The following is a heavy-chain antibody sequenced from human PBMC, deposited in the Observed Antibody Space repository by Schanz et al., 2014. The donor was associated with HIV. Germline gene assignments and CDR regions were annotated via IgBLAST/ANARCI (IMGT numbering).Heavy chain of an antibody. J-gene: IGHJ2*01. D-gene: IGHD1-26*01. CDR3: ATGKGWGPWYFDL. V-gene: IGHV3-23*01. CDR1: GLTFSSHP. CDR2: IGGTGAST. Sequence: EVQLLESGGGLIQPGGSQRLFCAASGLTFSSHPMAWVRQAPGRGLEWVASIGGTGASTYYADFAKGRFTISRDNIKDTLYLRMNSLRVEDTALYYCATGKGWGPWYFDLWGRGTLVTVSS.